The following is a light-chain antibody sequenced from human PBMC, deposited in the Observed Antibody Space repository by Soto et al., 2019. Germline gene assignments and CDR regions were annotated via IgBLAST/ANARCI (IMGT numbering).Light chain of an antibody. J-gene: IGKJ5*01. Sequence: EIVLTQSPGTLSLSPGERATLFCRASQSVRSSLAWYQQKPGQAPRLFVYDASTRATGIPARFSGSGSGTEFTLTISSLQSEDSAVYYCQQYNNWPPITFGQGTRLEIK. V-gene: IGKV3-15*01. CDR3: QQYNNWPPIT. CDR1: QSVRSS. CDR2: DAS.